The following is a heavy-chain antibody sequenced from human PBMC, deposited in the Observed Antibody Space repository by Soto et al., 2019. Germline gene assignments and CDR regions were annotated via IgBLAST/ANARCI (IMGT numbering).Heavy chain of an antibody. Sequence: QVQLQESGPGLVKPSQTLSLTCTVSGGSISSGGYYWSWIRQHPGKGLEWIGYIYYSGSTYYNPYLRSRVTISVDTAKNHYSLKLSSVTAAATAVYYCAREAARYGDYEGRYVDYWGQGTLVTVCS. D-gene: IGHD4-17*01. CDR1: GGSISSGGYY. J-gene: IGHJ4*02. V-gene: IGHV4-31*03. CDR3: AREAARYGDYEGRYVDY. CDR2: IYYSGST.